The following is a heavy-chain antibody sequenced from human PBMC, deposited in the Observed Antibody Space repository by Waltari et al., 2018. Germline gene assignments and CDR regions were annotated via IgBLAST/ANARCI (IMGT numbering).Heavy chain of an antibody. Sequence: QPQLQESGPGLEKPSETLSLTCTVPGGSITTTSFHWAWIRQTPGKGLEWIGSIHISGSTYYNPSLRSRVTMSVDTSNNQFSLKLTSVTAADTAVYYCARQPPTTVPTPRSPFDTWGQGTMVSVSS. CDR1: GGSITTTSFH. CDR2: IHISGST. D-gene: IGHD4-17*01. V-gene: IGHV4-39*07. CDR3: ARQPPTTVPTPRSPFDT. J-gene: IGHJ3*02.